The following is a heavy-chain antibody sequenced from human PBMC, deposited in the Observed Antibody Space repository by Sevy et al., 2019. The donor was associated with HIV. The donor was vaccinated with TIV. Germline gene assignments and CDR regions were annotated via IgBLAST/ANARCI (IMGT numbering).Heavy chain of an antibody. CDR2: INPDSGGP. V-gene: IGHV1-2*02. CDR1: GYTFTGYY. Sequence: ASVKVSCKASGYTFTGYYMHWMRQAPGQGLEWMGWINPDSGGPTYAPKFQGRVTLIRDTSISTAYMDLSRLKSDDTAVYYCVRDDRDGYFEYWGQGTLVTVSS. CDR3: VRDDRDGYFEY. J-gene: IGHJ4*02.